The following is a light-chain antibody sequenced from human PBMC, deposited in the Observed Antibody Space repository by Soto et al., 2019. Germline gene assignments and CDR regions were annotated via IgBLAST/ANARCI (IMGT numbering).Light chain of an antibody. CDR2: GAS. J-gene: IGKJ1*01. CDR3: QQSYSNLWT. CDR1: QSISSY. V-gene: IGKV1-39*01. Sequence: DIQMTQSPSSLSASVGDRVTIACRASQSISSYLNWYQQPQGEAPNLLIFGASTLQSGVPSRFSGMCSGTDFTLPLSSLQTEDFATYYCQQSYSNLWTFGQGTKVDIK.